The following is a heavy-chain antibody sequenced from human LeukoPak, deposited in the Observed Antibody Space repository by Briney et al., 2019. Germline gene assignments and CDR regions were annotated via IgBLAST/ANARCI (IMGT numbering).Heavy chain of an antibody. J-gene: IGHJ4*02. V-gene: IGHV3-53*04. CDR3: ARAQGYCSGGSCYDY. D-gene: IGHD2-15*01. CDR1: GFTVSSNY. CDR2: IYSGGST. Sequence: QPGGSLRLSCAASGFTVSSNYMSWVRQAPGKGLEWVSVIYSGGSTYYADSVKGRSTISRHNSKNTLYLQMNSLRAEDTAVYYCARAQGYCSGGSCYDYWGQGTLVTVSS.